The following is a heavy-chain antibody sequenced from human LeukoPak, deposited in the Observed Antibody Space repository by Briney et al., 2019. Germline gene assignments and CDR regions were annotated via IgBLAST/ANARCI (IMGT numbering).Heavy chain of an antibody. V-gene: IGHV4-59*08. CDR1: GGSISSYY. Sequence: SETLSLTCTVSGGSISSYYWSWIRQPPGKGLEWIGYIYYSGSTNYNPSLKSRVTIPVDTSKNQFPLKLSSVTAADTAVYYCARHTIFGVVIIFDYWGQGTLVTVSS. CDR2: IYYSGST. CDR3: ARHTIFGVVIIFDY. J-gene: IGHJ4*02. D-gene: IGHD3-3*01.